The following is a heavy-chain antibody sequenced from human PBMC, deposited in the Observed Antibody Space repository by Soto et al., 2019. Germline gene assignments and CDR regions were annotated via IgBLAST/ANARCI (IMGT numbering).Heavy chain of an antibody. CDR3: ARDLYSTSWYVRAFDM. CDR2: IIPIFGTA. D-gene: IGHD6-13*01. CDR1: GGTFSSYA. Sequence: GASVKVSCKASGGTFSSYAISWVRQAPGQGLEWMGGIIPIFGTANYAQKFQGRVTITADESTSTAYMELSSLRSGDTAVYYCARDLYSTSWYVRAFDMWGQGTMVTVSS. J-gene: IGHJ3*02. V-gene: IGHV1-69*13.